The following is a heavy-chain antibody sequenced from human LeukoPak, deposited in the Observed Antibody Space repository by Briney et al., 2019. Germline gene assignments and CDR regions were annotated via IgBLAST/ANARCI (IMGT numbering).Heavy chain of an antibody. CDR2: IYSSGST. V-gene: IGHV4-61*02. CDR1: GGSISSGSYY. CDR3: ARGPGPLQLERLEAFDI. D-gene: IGHD1-1*01. J-gene: IGHJ3*02. Sequence: PSQTLSLTCTVSGGSISSGSYYWSWIRQPAGKGLEWLGRIYSSGSTNYNPSLNSRATMSLDTSKNQFSLRLRSVTAAGTAVYYCARGPGPLQLERLEAFDIWGQGTVVTVSS.